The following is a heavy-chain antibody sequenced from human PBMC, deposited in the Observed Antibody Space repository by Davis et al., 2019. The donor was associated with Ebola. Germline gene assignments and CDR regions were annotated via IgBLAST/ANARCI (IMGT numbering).Heavy chain of an antibody. CDR1: GGTFSSYA. CDR3: ARVKYSGYGHYYYYYGMDV. D-gene: IGHD5-12*01. CDR2: IIPIFGTA. J-gene: IGHJ6*02. Sequence: AASVKVSCKASGGTFSSYAISWVRQAPGQGLEWMGGIIPIFGTANYAQKFQGRVTITADKSTSTAYMELSSLRSEDTAVYYCARVKYSGYGHYYYYYGMDVWGQGTTVTVSS. V-gene: IGHV1-69*06.